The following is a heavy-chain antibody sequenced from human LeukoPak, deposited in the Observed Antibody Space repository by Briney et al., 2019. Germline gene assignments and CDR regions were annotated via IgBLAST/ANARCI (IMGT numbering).Heavy chain of an antibody. J-gene: IGHJ4*02. CDR1: GGSISSYY. D-gene: IGHD2-2*01. CDR3: ARQVVVPAAMLDY. Sequence: PSETLSLTCTVSGGSISSYYWSWIRQPPGKGLEWIGYIYYSGSTNYNPSLKSRVTISVDTSKNQFSLKLSSVTAADTAVYYCARQVVVPAAMLDYWGQGTLVTVSS. CDR2: IYYSGST. V-gene: IGHV4-59*08.